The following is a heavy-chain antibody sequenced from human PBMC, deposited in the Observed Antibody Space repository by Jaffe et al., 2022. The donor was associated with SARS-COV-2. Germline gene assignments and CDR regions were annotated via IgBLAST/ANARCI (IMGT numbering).Heavy chain of an antibody. Sequence: EVQLVESGGGLVQPGGSLKLSCEASGFTFSGSAIHWVRQASGKGLEWVGRVRNKANNYATAYAASVQGRFTISRDDSQDTTYLQMNSLEVEDTAVYYCTRNVPTTPNWFDAWGQGTLVTVSS. CDR3: TRNVPTTPNWFDA. J-gene: IGHJ5*02. CDR1: GFTFSGSA. D-gene: IGHD1-1*01. CDR2: VRNKANNYAT. V-gene: IGHV3-73*02.